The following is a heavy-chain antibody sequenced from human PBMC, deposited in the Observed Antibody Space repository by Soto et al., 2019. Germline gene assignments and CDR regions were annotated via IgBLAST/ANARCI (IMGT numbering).Heavy chain of an antibody. CDR2: FDPEDGET. CDR3: ATGSVAGDYYYYYGMDV. J-gene: IGHJ6*02. D-gene: IGHD6-19*01. V-gene: IGHV1-24*01. Sequence: ASVKVSCKVSGYTLTELSMHWVRQAPGKGLEWMGGFDPEDGETIYAQKFQGRVTMTEDTSTDTAYMELSSLRSEDTAVYYCATGSVAGDYYYYYGMDVWGQGTTVTVSS. CDR1: GYTLTELS.